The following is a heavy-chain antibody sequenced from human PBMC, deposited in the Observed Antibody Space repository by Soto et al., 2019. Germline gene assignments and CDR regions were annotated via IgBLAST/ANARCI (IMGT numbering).Heavy chain of an antibody. CDR1: GGSISSGGYS. CDR3: ARASNKRGYSYGPDF. J-gene: IGHJ4*02. V-gene: IGHV4-61*08. Sequence: SETLSLTCAVSGGSISSGGYSWSWIRQPPGKGLEWIGYIYYSGSTNYNPSLKSRVTISVDTSKNQFSLKLSSVTAADTAVYYCARASNKRGYSYGPDFWGQGPLVTVSS. D-gene: IGHD5-18*01. CDR2: IYYSGST.